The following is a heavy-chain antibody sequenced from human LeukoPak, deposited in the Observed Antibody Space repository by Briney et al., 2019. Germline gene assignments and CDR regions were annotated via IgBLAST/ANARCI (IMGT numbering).Heavy chain of an antibody. CDR1: GLTISDSW. CDR2: LASDETNK. Sequence: PGGSLRLSCAASGLTISDSWIHWVRQAPGKGLMWVSRLASDETNKIYADSVKGRFTISRDNAKNTLYLQMNSLRVEDTGIYYCARDAGWGRLDSWGQGAQVTVSS. V-gene: IGHV3-74*01. CDR3: ARDAGWGRLDS. J-gene: IGHJ4*02. D-gene: IGHD3-16*01.